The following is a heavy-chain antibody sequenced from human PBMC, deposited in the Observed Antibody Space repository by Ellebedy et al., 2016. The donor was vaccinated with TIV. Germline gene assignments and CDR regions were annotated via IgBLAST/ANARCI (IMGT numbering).Heavy chain of an antibody. V-gene: IGHV1-46*01. CDR2: INPSGGST. CDR3: ARLDTAQGGPNY. D-gene: IGHD5-18*01. Sequence: ASVKVSCXASGYTFTSYYMHWVRQAPGQGLEWMGIINPSGGSTSYAQKFQGRVTMTRDTSTSTVYMELSSLRSEDTAVYYCARLDTAQGGPNYWGQGTLVTVSS. J-gene: IGHJ4*02. CDR1: GYTFTSYY.